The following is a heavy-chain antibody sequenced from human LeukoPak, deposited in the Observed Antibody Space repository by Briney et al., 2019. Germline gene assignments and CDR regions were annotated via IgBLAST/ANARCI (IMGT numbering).Heavy chain of an antibody. CDR3: ARARSVSSWANWNYIGNYYYYYMDV. CDR1: GGTFSSYA. CDR2: IIPIFGTA. J-gene: IGHJ6*03. D-gene: IGHD1-7*01. Sequence: GSSVKVSCKASGGTFSSYAISWVRQAPGQGLEWMGGIIPIFGTANYAQKFQGRVTITTDESTSTAYMELSSLRSEDTAVYYCARARSVSSWANWNYIGNYYYYYMDVWGKGTTVTVSS. V-gene: IGHV1-69*05.